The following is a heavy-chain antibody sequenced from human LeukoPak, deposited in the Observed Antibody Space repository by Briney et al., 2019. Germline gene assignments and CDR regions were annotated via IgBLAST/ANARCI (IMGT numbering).Heavy chain of an antibody. CDR2: IRVYNGNT. J-gene: IGHJ4*02. Sequence: GASVKVSCTASGYTFTSYGITWVRQAPGQGLEWMGWIRVYNGNTNYAQKLQGRVTMTTDTSTSTAYMELRSLRSDDTAVYYCAREGALTFDYWGQGTLVTVSS. V-gene: IGHV1-18*01. CDR1: GYTFTSYG. D-gene: IGHD3-16*01. CDR3: AREGALTFDY.